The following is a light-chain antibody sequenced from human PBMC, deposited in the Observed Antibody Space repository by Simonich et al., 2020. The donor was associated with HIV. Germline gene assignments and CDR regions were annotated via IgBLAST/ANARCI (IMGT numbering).Light chain of an antibody. CDR1: ALPEKF. V-gene: IGLV3-10*01. Sequence: SYELTQPPSVSVSPGQTARITCSGDALPEKFAYWYPQKSGQAPVLVIYEDSKRPSGIPKRFSGSSSGTMATLTISGAQVEDEGDYYCYSTDSSGNHRVFGGGTKLTVL. J-gene: IGLJ3*02. CDR3: YSTDSSGNHRV. CDR2: EDS.